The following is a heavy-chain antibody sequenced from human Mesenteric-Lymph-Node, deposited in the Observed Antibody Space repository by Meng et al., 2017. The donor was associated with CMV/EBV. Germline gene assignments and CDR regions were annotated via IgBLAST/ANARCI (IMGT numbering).Heavy chain of an antibody. CDR1: GYTFDNYW. Sequence: SCQGFGYTFDNYWIAWVRQMPGKGLEWVGIIYPGASDTRYSPSFQGQVTISADRSINTAYLQWISLKASDTAMYYCARQLELRPFDYWGQGTLVTVSS. CDR2: IYPGASDT. J-gene: IGHJ4*02. V-gene: IGHV5-51*01. D-gene: IGHD1-7*01. CDR3: ARQLELRPFDY.